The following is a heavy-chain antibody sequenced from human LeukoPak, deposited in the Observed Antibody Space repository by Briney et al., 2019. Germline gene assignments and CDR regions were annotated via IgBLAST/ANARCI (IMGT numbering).Heavy chain of an antibody. D-gene: IGHD2-15*01. J-gene: IGHJ6*02. CDR3: ARDPGVAALYGMDV. CDR2: ISYDGSNK. Sequence: PGGSLRLSCAASGFTFSSYAMHWVRQAPGKGLEWVAVISYDGSNKYYADSVKGRFTISRDNSKNTLYLQMNSLRAEDTAVYYCARDPGVAALYGMDVWGQGTTVTVSS. CDR1: GFTFSSYA. V-gene: IGHV3-30*14.